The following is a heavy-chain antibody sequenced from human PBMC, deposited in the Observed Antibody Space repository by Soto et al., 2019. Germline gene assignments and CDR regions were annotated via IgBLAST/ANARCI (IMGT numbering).Heavy chain of an antibody. Sequence: QVQLVQSGAEVKKPGASVKVSCKASGYTFTSYGISWVRQAPGQGLEGMGWISAYNGNTNYAQKLQGRVTMTTDTAPSPAYMELRSVRSEDTALYYCAIVPDTARVECYFEHWGRGTLVTVSS. J-gene: IGHJ2*01. V-gene: IGHV1-18*01. CDR2: ISAYNGNT. CDR1: GYTFTSYG. D-gene: IGHD5-18*01. CDR3: AIVPDTARVECYFEH.